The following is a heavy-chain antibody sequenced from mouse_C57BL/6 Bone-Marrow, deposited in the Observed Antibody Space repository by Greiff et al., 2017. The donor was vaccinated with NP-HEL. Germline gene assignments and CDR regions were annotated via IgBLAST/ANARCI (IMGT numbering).Heavy chain of an antibody. J-gene: IGHJ4*01. D-gene: IGHD2-4*01. Sequence: EVQLVESEGGLVQPGSSMKLSCTASGFTFSDYYMAWVRQVPEKGLEWVANINYDGSSTYYLDSLQSRFIISRDTAKNILYLQMRSLKSEDTATYYCAREGGLRRRTYAMDYWGQGTSVTVSS. V-gene: IGHV5-16*01. CDR2: INYDGSST. CDR1: GFTFSDYY. CDR3: AREGGLRRRTYAMDY.